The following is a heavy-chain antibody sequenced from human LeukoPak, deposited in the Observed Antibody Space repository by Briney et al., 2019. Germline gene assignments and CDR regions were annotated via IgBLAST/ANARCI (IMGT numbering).Heavy chain of an antibody. CDR3: ARRGYCSGGGCFSHAFDI. D-gene: IGHD2-15*01. J-gene: IGHJ3*02. V-gene: IGHV5-51*01. Sequence: GESLKISCKGFGYSFTTYWIGWVRQMPGKGLEWMGIIYPGDSDTRYSPSFQGQVTISADKSISTAYLQWSSLKASDTAMYYCARRGYCSGGGCFSHAFDIWGQETMVTVSS. CDR1: GYSFTTYW. CDR2: IYPGDSDT.